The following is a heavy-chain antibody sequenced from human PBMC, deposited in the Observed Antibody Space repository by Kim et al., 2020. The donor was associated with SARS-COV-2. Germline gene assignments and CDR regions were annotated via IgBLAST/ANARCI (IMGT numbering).Heavy chain of an antibody. CDR3: ARFSFGSSWYGNWFDP. J-gene: IGHJ5*02. D-gene: IGHD6-13*01. V-gene: IGHV4-34*01. CDR2: INHSGST. CDR1: GGSFSGYY. Sequence: SETLSLTCAVYGGSFSGYYWSWIRQPPGKGLEWIGEINHSGSTNYNPSLKSRVTISVDTSKNQFSLKLSSVTAADTAVYYCARFSFGSSWYGNWFDPWG.